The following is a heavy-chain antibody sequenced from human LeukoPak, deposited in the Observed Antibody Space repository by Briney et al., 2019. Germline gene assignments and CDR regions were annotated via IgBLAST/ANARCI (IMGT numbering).Heavy chain of an antibody. V-gene: IGHV3-21*01. CDR3: ARELNIVVVPAAIPDWFDP. CDR1: GFTFSSYS. D-gene: IGHD2-2*02. Sequence: GGSLRLSCGASGFTFSSYSMNWVRQAPGKGLEWVSSISSSSSYIYYADSVKGRFTISRDNAKNSLYLQMNSLRAEDTAVYYCARELNIVVVPAAIPDWFDPWGQGTLVTVSS. J-gene: IGHJ5*02. CDR2: ISSSSSYI.